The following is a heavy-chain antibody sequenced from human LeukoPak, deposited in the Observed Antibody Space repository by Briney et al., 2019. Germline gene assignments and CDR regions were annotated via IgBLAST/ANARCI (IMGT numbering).Heavy chain of an antibody. CDR1: GGSISSYY. CDR2: IYYSGST. D-gene: IGHD3-22*01. CDR3: ARNTYYYDSGGYYLTEYNWFDP. Sequence: SETLSLTCTVSGGSISSYYWSWIRQPPGKGLEWIGYIYYSGSTNYNPSLKSRVTISVDTSKNQFSLKLSSVTAADTAVYYCARNTYYYDSGGYYLTEYNWFDPWGQGTLVTVSS. V-gene: IGHV4-59*01. J-gene: IGHJ5*02.